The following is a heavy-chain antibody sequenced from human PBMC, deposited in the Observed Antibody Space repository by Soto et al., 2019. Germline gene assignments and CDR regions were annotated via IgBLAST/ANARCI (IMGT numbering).Heavy chain of an antibody. J-gene: IGHJ4*02. Sequence: QVQLQESGPGLVKPSQTLSLTCTVSGGSISSGGYYWSWIRQHPGKGLEWIGYIYYSGSTYYNPSLKSRVTISVDPSKNQFSLKLSSVTAADTAVYYCASLWAAVAGTFGGFDYWGQGTLVTVSS. D-gene: IGHD6-19*01. V-gene: IGHV4-31*03. CDR3: ASLWAAVAGTFGGFDY. CDR1: GGSISSGGYY. CDR2: IYYSGST.